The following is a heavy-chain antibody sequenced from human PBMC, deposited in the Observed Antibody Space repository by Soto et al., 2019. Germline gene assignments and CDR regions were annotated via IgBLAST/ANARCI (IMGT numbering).Heavy chain of an antibody. CDR3: ARGCVAAAGDAFDI. V-gene: IGHV4-31*03. CDR1: GGSIRSGGYY. Sequence: QVQLQESGPGLVKASQTLSLTCTVSGGSIRSGGYYWSWIRQHPGEGLEWIGHIYTRGNTYYKPSLKSRITISPDTSKNQFSLNLNSVTAADTAVYYWARGCVAAAGDAFDIWGQGTMVTVSS. J-gene: IGHJ3*02. CDR2: IYTRGNT. D-gene: IGHD6-13*01.